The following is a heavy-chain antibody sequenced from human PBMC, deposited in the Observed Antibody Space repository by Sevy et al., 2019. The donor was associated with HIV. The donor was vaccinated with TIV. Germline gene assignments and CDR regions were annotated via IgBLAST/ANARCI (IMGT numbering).Heavy chain of an antibody. J-gene: IGHJ3*01. D-gene: IGHD2-2*01. Sequence: GGSLRLSCAASGFTFSNYWMHWVRQAPGKGLVWVSRIKTDGSSRDSADSVKGRFFISRDNAKNLVYLQMDSLRAEDTAVYYCAREGDTVLVPTAVDAFDFWGHGKMVTVSS. CDR2: IKTDGSSR. V-gene: IGHV3-74*01. CDR1: GFTFSNYW. CDR3: AREGDTVLVPTAVDAFDF.